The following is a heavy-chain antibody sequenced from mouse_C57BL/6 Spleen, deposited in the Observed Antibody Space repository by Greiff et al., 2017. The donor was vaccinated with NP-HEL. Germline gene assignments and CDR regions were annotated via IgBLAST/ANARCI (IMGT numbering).Heavy chain of an antibody. CDR2: ISGGGGNT. D-gene: IGHD2-3*01. Sequence: DVKLVESGGGLVKPGGSLKLSCAASGFTFSSYTMSWVRQTPEKRLEWVATISGGGGNTYYPDSVKGRFTISRDNAKNTLYLQMSSLRSEDTALYYCARHRDDGYYFDYWGQGTTLTVSS. CDR3: ARHRDDGYYFDY. CDR1: GFTFSSYT. J-gene: IGHJ2*01. V-gene: IGHV5-9*01.